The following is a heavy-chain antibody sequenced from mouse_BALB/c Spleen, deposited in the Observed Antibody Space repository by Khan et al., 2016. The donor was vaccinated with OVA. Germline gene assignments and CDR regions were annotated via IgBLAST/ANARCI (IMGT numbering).Heavy chain of an antibody. CDR3: ARSVFYGRSSYFDY. D-gene: IGHD1-1*01. CDR1: GYTFTSYT. CDR2: IDPSSGYT. V-gene: IGHV1-4*01. Sequence: QVQLKQSGAELARPGASVKMSCKASGYTFTSYTMHWIKQRPGQALEWIGYIDPSSGYTNYNQNFRDKATLTADKSSSTAYIQLTSLTSEDSAVHYCARSVFYGRSSYFDYWGPGSTLTVSS. J-gene: IGHJ2*01.